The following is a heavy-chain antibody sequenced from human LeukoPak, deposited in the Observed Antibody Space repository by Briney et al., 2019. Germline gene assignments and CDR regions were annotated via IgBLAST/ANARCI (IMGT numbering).Heavy chain of an antibody. V-gene: IGHV3-30*01. D-gene: IGHD3-10*01. CDR3: AKDHLWFGELFLFDY. CDR2: ISYDGSNK. Sequence: PGGSLRLSCAASGFTFSSYAMHWVRPPPGKGLEWVAVISYDGSNKYYADSVKGRFTISRDNSKNTLYLQMNSLRADDTAVYYCAKDHLWFGELFLFDYWGQGTLVTVSS. J-gene: IGHJ4*02. CDR1: GFTFSSYA.